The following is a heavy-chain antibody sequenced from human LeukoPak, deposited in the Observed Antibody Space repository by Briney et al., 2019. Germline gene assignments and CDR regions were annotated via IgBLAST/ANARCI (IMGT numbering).Heavy chain of an antibody. V-gene: IGHV3-21*01. Sequence: PGGSLRLSCAASGFTFSSYSMNWVRQAPGKGLEWVSSISSSSSYIYYADSVKGRFTISRDNAKNSLYLQMNSLRAEDTAVYYCAREGDFWSGYWANEPLYVDYWGQGTLVTVSS. D-gene: IGHD3-3*01. CDR3: AREGDFWSGYWANEPLYVDY. CDR2: ISSSSSYI. CDR1: GFTFSSYS. J-gene: IGHJ4*02.